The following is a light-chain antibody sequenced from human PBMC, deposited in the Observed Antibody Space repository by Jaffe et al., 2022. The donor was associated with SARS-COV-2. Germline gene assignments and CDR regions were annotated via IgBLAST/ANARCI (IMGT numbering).Light chain of an antibody. J-gene: IGKJ5*01. CDR1: QDIGNY. CDR2: AAS. CDR3: QQYESYPIT. V-gene: IGKV1-16*02. Sequence: DIQMTQSPSSLSASLGDRVTITCRASQDIGNYLAWFQQRPGKAPKCLISAASSLQGGVSSKFSGSGSGTDFTLTISSLQPEDFATYYCQQYESYPITFGQGTRLEI.